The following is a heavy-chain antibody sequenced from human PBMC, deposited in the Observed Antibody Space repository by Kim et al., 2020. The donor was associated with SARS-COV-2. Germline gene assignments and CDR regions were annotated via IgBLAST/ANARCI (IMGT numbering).Heavy chain of an antibody. Sequence: SETLSLTCTVSGGSISSYYWSWIRQPPGKGLEWIGYIYSSGSTKYNPSLKSRVTMLVDTSKNQFPRKLSSVTAADTAIYYCARYSGNSSRWFDPWGQGTLVTVSS. J-gene: IGHJ5*02. V-gene: IGHV4-59*01. CDR3: ARYSGNSSRWFDP. CDR2: IYSSGST. CDR1: GGSISSYY. D-gene: IGHD1-26*01.